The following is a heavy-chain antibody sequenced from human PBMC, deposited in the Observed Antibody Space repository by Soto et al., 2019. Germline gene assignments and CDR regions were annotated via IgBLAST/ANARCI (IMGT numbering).Heavy chain of an antibody. D-gene: IGHD3-10*01. CDR2: ISSSSSYI. V-gene: IGHV3-21*01. J-gene: IGHJ6*03. CDR3: ARGGGFGELSGGYYYMDV. CDR1: GFTFSSYS. Sequence: GGSLRLSCAASGFTFSSYSMNWVRQAPGKGLEWVSSISSSSSYIYYADSVKGRFTISRDNAKNSLYLQMNSLRAEDTAVYYCARGGGFGELSGGYYYMDVWGKGTTVTVSS.